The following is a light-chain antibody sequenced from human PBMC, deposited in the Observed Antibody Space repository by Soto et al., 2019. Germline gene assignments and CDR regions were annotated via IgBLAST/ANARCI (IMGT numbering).Light chain of an antibody. CDR2: WAS. J-gene: IGKJ2*01. CDR1: QSLLYSSNNKNY. V-gene: IGKV4-1*01. CDR3: PQYYSSPPLYT. Sequence: DIVMTQSPDSLAVSLGERATINCKSSQSLLYSSNNKNYLAWYQQKPGQPPKLLIYWASTRESGVPDRFSGSGSGTDFTLTISSLQAEDVAVSYCPQYYSSPPLYTFGQGTKLEIK.